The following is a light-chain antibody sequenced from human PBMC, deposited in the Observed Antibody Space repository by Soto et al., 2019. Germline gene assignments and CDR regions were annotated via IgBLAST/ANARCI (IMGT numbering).Light chain of an antibody. CDR3: SSYTSSSTLV. J-gene: IGLJ2*01. CDR1: SSDVGGSNY. V-gene: IGLV2-14*01. CDR2: EVS. Sequence: QSALTQPASVSGSPGQSITISCTGTSSDVGGSNYVSWYQQSPGKAPKLMIYEVSNRPSGVSNRFSASKSGDTAPLTISGLQAEDEADYYCSSYTSSSTLVFGGGTKLTVL.